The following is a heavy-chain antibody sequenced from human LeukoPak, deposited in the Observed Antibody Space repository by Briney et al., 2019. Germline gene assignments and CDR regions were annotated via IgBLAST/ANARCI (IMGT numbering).Heavy chain of an antibody. CDR2: IYYSGNT. CDR3: ARATITMALGIPADAFDI. CDR1: GGSISPYY. V-gene: IGHV4-59*01. D-gene: IGHD3-10*01. Sequence: SETLSLTCTVSGGSISPYYWSWIRQPPGKGLEWLGYIYYSGNTDYNPSLKSRVAISVDTSKNQFSLKLSSVTAADTAVYYCARATITMALGIPADAFDIWGQGTMVTVSS. J-gene: IGHJ3*02.